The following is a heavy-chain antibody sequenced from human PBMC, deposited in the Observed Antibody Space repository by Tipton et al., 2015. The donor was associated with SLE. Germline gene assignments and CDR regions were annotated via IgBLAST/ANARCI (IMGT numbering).Heavy chain of an antibody. J-gene: IGHJ4*02. V-gene: IGHV3-21*03. CDR3: AREGNYYDSSGLFDY. CDR2: ISRSSSYI. Sequence: SLRLSCEASGFTFSSYTMNWVRQAPGKGLEWVSSISRSSSYIYYADSVKGRFTISRDNAKNSLYLQMNSLRAEDTAVYYCAREGNYYDSSGLFDYWGQGTLVTVSS. CDR1: GFTFSSYT. D-gene: IGHD3-22*01.